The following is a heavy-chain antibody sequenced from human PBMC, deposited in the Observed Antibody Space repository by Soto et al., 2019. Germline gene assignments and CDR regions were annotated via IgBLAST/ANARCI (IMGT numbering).Heavy chain of an antibody. D-gene: IGHD3-22*01. J-gene: IGHJ4*02. V-gene: IGHV3-33*01. Sequence: GGSLRLSCAASGFTFSSYGMHWVRQAPGKGLEWVAVIWYDGSNKYYADSVKGRFTISRDNSKNTLYLQMNSLRAEDTAVYYCVRANYYDSSGYADYWGQGTLVTVSS. CDR3: VRANYYDSSGYADY. CDR1: GFTFSSYG. CDR2: IWYDGSNK.